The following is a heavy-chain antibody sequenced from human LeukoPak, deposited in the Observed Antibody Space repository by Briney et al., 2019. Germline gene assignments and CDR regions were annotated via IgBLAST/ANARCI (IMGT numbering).Heavy chain of an antibody. CDR3: ARESSSPNYYYYYMDV. V-gene: IGHV4-4*07. D-gene: IGHD6-13*01. J-gene: IGHJ6*03. CDR1: GGSISSYY. CDR2: IYTSGST. Sequence: SETLSLTCTVSGGSISSYYWSWIRQPAGKGLEWIGRIYTSGSTNYNPSLKSRVTISVDTSKNQFSLKLSSVTAADTAVYYCARESSSPNYYYYYMDVWGKGTTVTISS.